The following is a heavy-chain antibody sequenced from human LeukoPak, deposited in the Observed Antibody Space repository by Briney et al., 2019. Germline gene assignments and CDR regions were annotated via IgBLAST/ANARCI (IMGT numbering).Heavy chain of an antibody. CDR1: GDSITSTNYY. D-gene: IGHD6-19*01. CDR3: TRHVDSSGWFRSYFDY. V-gene: IGHV4-39*01. CDR2: ISHSGST. Sequence: SETLCLTCTVSGDSITSTNYYWGWIRQPPGKGLEWIGSISHSGSTYYNQSLKSRVTISLDTSKNQFSLKLSSVSAADTAVYYCTRHVDSSGWFRSYFDYWGQGTLVTVSS. J-gene: IGHJ4*02.